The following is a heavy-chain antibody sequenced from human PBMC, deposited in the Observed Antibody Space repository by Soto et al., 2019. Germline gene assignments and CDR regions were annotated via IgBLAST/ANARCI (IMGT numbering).Heavy chain of an antibody. CDR3: AGSRPGTTSGGMDL. V-gene: IGHV3-66*01. D-gene: IGHD1-7*01. CDR2: IHSGGDT. J-gene: IGHJ6*02. CDR1: GFAVSSNY. Sequence: EVQLVESGGDLVQPGGSLRLSCAASGFAVSSNYMTWVRQAPGKGLEWVSVIHSGGDTHYADSVSGRFTISRDNSKNRMSLQMNSLRAEDTAVYYCAGSRPGTTSGGMDLWGHGTTVTFSS.